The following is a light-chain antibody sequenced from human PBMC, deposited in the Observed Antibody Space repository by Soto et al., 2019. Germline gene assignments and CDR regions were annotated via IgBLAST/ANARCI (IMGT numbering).Light chain of an antibody. CDR2: GAS. V-gene: IGKV3-20*01. CDR1: QSVGNSY. J-gene: IGKJ2*01. Sequence: ESVLTQSPGTLSLSPGERATLSCRASQSVGNSYLAWYQQKPGQAPRLLIYGASSRATGIPDRFSGSGSGTDFTLTISRLEPEDFAVYYCQQYSSSPPYTFGQGTKLEIK. CDR3: QQYSSSPPYT.